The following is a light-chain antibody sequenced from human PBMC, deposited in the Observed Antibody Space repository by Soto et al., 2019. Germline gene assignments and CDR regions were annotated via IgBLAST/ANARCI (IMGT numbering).Light chain of an antibody. V-gene: IGLV1-40*01. CDR1: SSNIGAGYD. CDR3: QSYDNSLSGSGV. CDR2: ANS. J-gene: IGLJ1*01. Sequence: QSVLTQPPSVSGAPGQRVTISCTGSSSNIGAGYDVHWYQQLPGTAPKLLIYANSNRPSGVPDRFSGSKSGTSASLAITELQAEDEAEYYCQSYDNSLSGSGVFGTGTKLTVL.